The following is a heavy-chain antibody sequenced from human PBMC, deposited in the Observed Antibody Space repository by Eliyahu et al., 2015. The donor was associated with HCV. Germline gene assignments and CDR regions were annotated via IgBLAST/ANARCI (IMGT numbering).Heavy chain of an antibody. CDR3: ARHYGYYFDY. CDR1: GGSISSYY. CDR2: IYYSGST. J-gene: IGHJ4*02. V-gene: IGHV4-59*01. Sequence: TLSLTCTVSGGSISSYYWNWIRQPPGKGLEWIGYIYYSGSTNYNPSLKSRVTISVDTSKNKFSLRLRSVTAADTAVYYCARHYGYYFDYWGQGTLVTVSS. D-gene: IGHD4-17*01.